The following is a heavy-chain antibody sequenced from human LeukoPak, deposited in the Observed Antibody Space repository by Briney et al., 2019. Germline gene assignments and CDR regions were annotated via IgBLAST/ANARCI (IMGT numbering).Heavy chain of an antibody. J-gene: IGHJ4*02. CDR2: VNYGGST. Sequence: SETLSLTCTVSGVSIISSSYDWGWIRQPPGKGLEWIGSVNYGGSTDYNPSLKSRVIISVDASKNQFSLKMRSVTAADTAVYYCARHFDNWGQGTLVTVSS. CDR3: ARHFDN. CDR1: GVSIISSSYD. V-gene: IGHV4-39*01.